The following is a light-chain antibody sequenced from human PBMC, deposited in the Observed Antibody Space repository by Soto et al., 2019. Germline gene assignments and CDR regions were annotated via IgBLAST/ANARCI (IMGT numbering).Light chain of an antibody. J-gene: IGLJ1*01. CDR2: EVT. CDR3: NSYVGSNNYV. Sequence: QSALTQPPSASGSPGQSVTISCIGTASDIGRYNYVSWYQHHPGKAPKLIIYEVTKRPSGVPDRFSGSKSGNTASLTVSGIQADDEADYYCNSYVGSNNYVFGKGTKVTVL. V-gene: IGLV2-8*01. CDR1: ASDIGRYNY.